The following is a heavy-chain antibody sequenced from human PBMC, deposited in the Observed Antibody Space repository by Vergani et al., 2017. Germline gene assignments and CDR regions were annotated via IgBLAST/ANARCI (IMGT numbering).Heavy chain of an antibody. Sequence: VQLVESGGGVVQPGRSLRLSCAASGFTFSSYWMSWVRQAPGKGLEWVSSISSSSSYIYYADSVKGRFTISRDNAKNSLYLQMNSLRAEDTAVYYCARDSGSYSTLDYWGQGTLVTVSS. V-gene: IGHV3-21*01. CDR1: GFTFSSYW. CDR2: ISSSSSYI. J-gene: IGHJ4*02. D-gene: IGHD1-26*01. CDR3: ARDSGSYSTLDY.